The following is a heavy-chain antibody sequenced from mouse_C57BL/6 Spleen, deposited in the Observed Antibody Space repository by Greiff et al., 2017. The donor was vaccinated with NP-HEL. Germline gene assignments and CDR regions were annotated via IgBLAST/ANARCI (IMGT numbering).Heavy chain of an antibody. Sequence: QVQLQQPGAELVKPGASVKLSCKASGYTFTSYWMQWVKQRPGPGLEWIGEIDPSDSYTNFNQKFKGKATLTVDTSSSTAYMQLSSLTSEDSAVYYCARLDYGRREDAKDYWGQGTSVTVSS. V-gene: IGHV1-50*01. J-gene: IGHJ4*01. CDR2: IDPSDSYT. CDR3: ARLDYGRREDAKDY. CDR1: GYTFTSYW. D-gene: IGHD1-1*02.